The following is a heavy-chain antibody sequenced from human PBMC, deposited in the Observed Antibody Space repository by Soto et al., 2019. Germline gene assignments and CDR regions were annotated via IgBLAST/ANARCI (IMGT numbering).Heavy chain of an antibody. CDR2: INGDGSVT. V-gene: IGHV3-74*03. D-gene: IGHD6-13*01. Sequence: EVQLVESGGGLIQPGGSLRLSCAASGFTFRGYWMHWVRQVPGKGLEWVLRINGDGSVTQCADSVKGRFTISRDNVNNTLQLQMDSLRAEDTAVYYWARSRYSGIYWDYWGQGVLVTVSS. CDR3: ARSRYSGIYWDY. CDR1: GFTFRGYW. J-gene: IGHJ4*02.